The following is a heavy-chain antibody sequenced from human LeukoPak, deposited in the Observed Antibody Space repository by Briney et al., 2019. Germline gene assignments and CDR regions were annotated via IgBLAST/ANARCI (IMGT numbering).Heavy chain of an antibody. CDR2: IYHDGST. Sequence: KSSETLSLTCAVSGGSISSNNWWIWVRQSPEKGLEWIGEIYHDGSTNYNPSLKSRVTISVDTSKNQFSLKLSSVTAADTAVYYCARDPPGLRGDDYWGQGTLVTVSS. D-gene: IGHD7-27*01. V-gene: IGHV4-4*02. CDR3: ARDPPGLRGDDY. J-gene: IGHJ4*02. CDR1: GGSISSNNW.